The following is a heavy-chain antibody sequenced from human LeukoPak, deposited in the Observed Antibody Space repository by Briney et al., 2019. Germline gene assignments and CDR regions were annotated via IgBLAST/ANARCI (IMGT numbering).Heavy chain of an antibody. D-gene: IGHD3-22*01. CDR3: ARVLILLHYDSIGGDAFDI. Sequence: ASVKVSCKASGYTFTGYYMHWVRQAPGQGLEWMGRINPNSGGTNYAQKFQGRVTMTRDTSISTAYMELSRPRSDDTAVYYCARVLILLHYDSIGGDAFDIWGQGTMVIVSS. CDR1: GYTFTGYY. J-gene: IGHJ3*02. V-gene: IGHV1-2*06. CDR2: INPNSGGT.